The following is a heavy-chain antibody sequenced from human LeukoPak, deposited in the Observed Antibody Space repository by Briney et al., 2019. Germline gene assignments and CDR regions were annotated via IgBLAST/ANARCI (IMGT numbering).Heavy chain of an antibody. CDR3: ARGSGSYGVVDWFDP. Sequence: SETLSLTCTVSGGSISSYYWSWIRQPPGKRLEWIGYIYYSESTNYNPSLKSRVTISVDTSKNQFSLKLSSVTAADTAVYYCARGSGSYGVVDWFDPWGQGTLVTVPS. CDR1: GGSISSYY. V-gene: IGHV4-59*01. J-gene: IGHJ5*02. D-gene: IGHD3-10*01. CDR2: IYYSEST.